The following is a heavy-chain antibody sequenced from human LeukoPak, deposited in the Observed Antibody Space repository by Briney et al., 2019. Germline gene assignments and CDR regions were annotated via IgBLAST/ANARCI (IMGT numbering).Heavy chain of an antibody. CDR3: ARVGAVAGFDHYFDY. D-gene: IGHD6-19*01. V-gene: IGHV4-59*01. CDR1: GGSISSYY. Sequence: LETLSLTFAVSGGSISSYYWSWIRQPPGRGLEWIGSIHYSGSTSYNSSLKSRVTISIDTSKNQFSLKLSSVTPADTAVYYCARVGAVAGFDHYFDYWGQGTLVTVSS. J-gene: IGHJ4*02. CDR2: IHYSGST.